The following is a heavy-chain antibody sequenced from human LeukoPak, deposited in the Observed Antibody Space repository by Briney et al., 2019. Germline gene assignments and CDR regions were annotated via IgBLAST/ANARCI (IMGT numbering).Heavy chain of an antibody. CDR2: MNPNSGNT. CDR3: ARAYMVRGPFYYYYYYMDV. Sequence: ASVKVSCKASGYTFTSYDINWVRQATGQGLEWMGWMNPNSGNTGYARKFQGRVTMTTDTSTSTAYMELRSLRSDDTAVYYCARAYMVRGPFYYYYYYMDVWGKGTTVTISS. V-gene: IGHV1-8*01. CDR1: GYTFTSYD. J-gene: IGHJ6*03. D-gene: IGHD3-10*01.